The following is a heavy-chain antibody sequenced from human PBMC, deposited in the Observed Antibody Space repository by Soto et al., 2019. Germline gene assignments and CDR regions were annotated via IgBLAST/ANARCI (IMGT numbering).Heavy chain of an antibody. V-gene: IGHV4-34*01. CDR1: GGSFSGYY. Sequence: LSLTCAVYGGSFSGYYWSWIRQPPGKGLEWIGEINHSGSTNYNPSLKSRVTISVDTSKNQFSLKLSSVTAADTAVYYCARGPVIAAAGTDYYYYMDVWGKGTTVTVSS. CDR3: ARGPVIAAAGTDYYYYMDV. CDR2: INHSGST. J-gene: IGHJ6*03. D-gene: IGHD6-13*01.